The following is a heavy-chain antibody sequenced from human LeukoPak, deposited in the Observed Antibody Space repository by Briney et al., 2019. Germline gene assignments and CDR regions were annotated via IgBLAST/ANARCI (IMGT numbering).Heavy chain of an antibody. CDR2: ISSNGGST. Sequence: GGSLRLSCAASGFTFSSYGMSWVRQAPGKGLEYVSAISSNGGSTYYANSVKGRFTISRDNSKNTLYLQMGSLRAEDMAVYYCARDLYDSYYYYYMDVWGKGTTVTVSS. CDR1: GFTFSSYG. CDR3: ARDLYDSYYYYYMDV. J-gene: IGHJ6*03. D-gene: IGHD3-16*01. V-gene: IGHV3-64*01.